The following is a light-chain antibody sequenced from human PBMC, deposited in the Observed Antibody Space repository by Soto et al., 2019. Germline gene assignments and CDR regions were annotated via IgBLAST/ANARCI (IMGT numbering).Light chain of an antibody. Sequence: QSALTQPPSASGTPGQRVTISCSGSSSNIGSNIVNWYQQLPGTAPKLLIYTHNQRPSGVPDRFSGSKSGTSASLAISGLQSEDEADYFCAAWDDSLSGLVFGGGTNLTVL. CDR3: AAWDDSLSGLV. CDR2: THN. CDR1: SSNIGSNI. J-gene: IGLJ2*01. V-gene: IGLV1-44*01.